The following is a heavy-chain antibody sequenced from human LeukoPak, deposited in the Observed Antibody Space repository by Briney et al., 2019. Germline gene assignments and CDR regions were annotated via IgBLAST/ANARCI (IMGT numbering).Heavy chain of an antibody. V-gene: IGHV3-15*01. CDR3: TTEGTWGLRYFDY. Sequence: KAGGSLRLSCAASGFIFSSYSMSRVRQAPGKGLEWVGRIKSKTDGGTTDYAAPVKGRFTISRDDSKNTLYLQMNSLKTEDTAVYYCTTEGTWGLRYFDYWGQGTLVTVSS. J-gene: IGHJ4*02. CDR1: GFIFSSYS. D-gene: IGHD3-16*01. CDR2: IKSKTDGGTT.